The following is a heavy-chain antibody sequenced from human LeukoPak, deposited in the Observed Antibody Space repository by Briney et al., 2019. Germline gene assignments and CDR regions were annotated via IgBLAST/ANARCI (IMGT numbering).Heavy chain of an antibody. CDR3: ARDSPSAFDI. V-gene: IGHV4-59*01. CDR2: IYYSGST. CDR1: GGSISSYY. Sequence: SETLSLTCTVSGGSISSYYWSWIRQPPGKGLEGIGYIYYSGSTNYNPSLKSRVTISVDTSKNQFSLKLSSVTAADTAVYYCARDSPSAFDIWGQGTMVTVSS. J-gene: IGHJ3*02.